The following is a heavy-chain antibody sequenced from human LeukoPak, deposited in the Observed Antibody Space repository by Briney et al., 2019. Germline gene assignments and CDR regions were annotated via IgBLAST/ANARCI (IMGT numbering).Heavy chain of an antibody. CDR1: GGSISSYY. CDR2: IYYSGST. CDR3: ARGGIGIAAAGTAYY. Sequence: PSETLSLTCTVSGGSISSYYWSWIRQPPGKGLEWIGYIYYSGSTNYNPSLKSRVTISVDTSKNQFSLKLSSVTAADTAVYYCARGGIGIAAAGTAYYWGQGTLVTVSS. J-gene: IGHJ4*02. D-gene: IGHD6-13*01. V-gene: IGHV4-59*01.